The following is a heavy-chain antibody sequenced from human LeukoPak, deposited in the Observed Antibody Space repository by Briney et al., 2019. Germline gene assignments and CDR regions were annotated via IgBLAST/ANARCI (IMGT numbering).Heavy chain of an antibody. CDR3: ARVLYSGSYCFDC. CDR1: GFIFSDYA. CDR2: LSGSGFST. J-gene: IGHJ4*02. D-gene: IGHD1-26*01. Sequence: GGSLRLSCAASGFIFSDYAMSWVRQPPEKGLEWVSSLSGSGFSTYYAESAKGRFTISRDNSKNTLYLQMNNLEAEDTAVYYCARVLYSGSYCFDCWGQGTLVTVSS. V-gene: IGHV3-23*01.